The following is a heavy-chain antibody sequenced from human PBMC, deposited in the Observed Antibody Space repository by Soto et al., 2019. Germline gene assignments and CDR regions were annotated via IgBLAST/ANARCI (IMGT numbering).Heavy chain of an antibody. Sequence: GESLKISCKGSGYSFAVYCITWVLQKPGKGLEWMGRIDPSDSQTYYSPSFRGHVTISATKSITTVFLQWSSLRASDTAMYYCARPPYSASYYYFDQWGQGTPVTVSS. CDR3: ARPPYSASYYYFDQ. CDR1: GYSFAVYC. J-gene: IGHJ4*02. CDR2: IDPSDSQT. V-gene: IGHV5-10-1*01. D-gene: IGHD1-26*01.